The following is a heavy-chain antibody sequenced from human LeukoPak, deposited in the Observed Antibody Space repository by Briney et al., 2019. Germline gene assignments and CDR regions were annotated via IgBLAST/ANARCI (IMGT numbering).Heavy chain of an antibody. D-gene: IGHD6-6*01. CDR1: GYTFTSYD. J-gene: IGHJ4*02. V-gene: IGHV1-8*01. CDR3: ARGNPHQESSSEYVY. Sequence: GASVKVSCKASGYTFTSYDINWVRQATGQGLEWMGWMNPSSGTTGYAQKFQGRVTMTRNASISTAYMELSSLRSEDTAVYYCARGNPHQESSSEYVYWGQGTLVTVSS. CDR2: MNPSSGTT.